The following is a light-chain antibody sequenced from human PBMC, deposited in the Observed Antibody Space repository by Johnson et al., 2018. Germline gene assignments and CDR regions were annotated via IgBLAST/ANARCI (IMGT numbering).Light chain of an antibody. V-gene: IGLV1-51*02. CDR1: SSNIGNNY. Sequence: VLTQPPSVSAAPGQKVTISCSGSSSNIGNNYVSWYQQLPGTAPKLLIYENNKRPSGIPDRFSGSKYGTSATLGITGLQTGDEADYYCGTWDSSLSAGNVFGTGTKVTVL. J-gene: IGLJ1*01. CDR2: ENN. CDR3: GTWDSSLSAGNV.